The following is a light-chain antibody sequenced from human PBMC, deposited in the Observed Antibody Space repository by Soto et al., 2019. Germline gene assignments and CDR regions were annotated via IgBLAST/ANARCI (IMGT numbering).Light chain of an antibody. V-gene: IGKV3D-20*02. CDR2: DAS. Sequence: EIVLTQSPGTLSLSPGERATLSCRASQSVSSSYLAWYQQKPGQAPRLLIYDASNRATGIPDRFSGSGSGTDFTLTISSLEPEDFAVYYCQQRSNWPLTFGGGTKVDIK. J-gene: IGKJ4*01. CDR3: QQRSNWPLT. CDR1: QSVSSSY.